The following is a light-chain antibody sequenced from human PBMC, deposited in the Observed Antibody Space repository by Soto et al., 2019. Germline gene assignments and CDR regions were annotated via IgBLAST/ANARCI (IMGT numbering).Light chain of an antibody. CDR2: AAS. J-gene: IGKJ1*01. Sequence: DIQMTQSPSFVSASVGDRVTITCRASQGVSDWLAWYQQKPGKAPKLLIYAASNLQSGVPSRFSGSGSETHFTLTISSLQPEDFATYYCHQAYSFPRTFGQGTKLDIK. CDR3: HQAYSFPRT. CDR1: QGVSDW. V-gene: IGKV1-12*01.